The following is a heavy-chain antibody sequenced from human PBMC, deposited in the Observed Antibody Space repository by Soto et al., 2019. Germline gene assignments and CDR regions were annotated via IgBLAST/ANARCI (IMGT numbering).Heavy chain of an antibody. CDR2: SRNKANHYTS. CDR1: GFTFSDYH. J-gene: IGHJ5*02. V-gene: IGHV3-72*01. D-gene: IGHD5-18*01. CDR3: VRGYNSFDT. Sequence: EVHLVESGGGLVQPGGSLRLSCAASGFTFSDYHMDWVRQAPGKGLEWIGRSRNKANHYTSEYAASVRGRFTVSRDESKKSLFLQTNSLKAEETAVYYCVRGYNSFDTWGQGTLVTVST.